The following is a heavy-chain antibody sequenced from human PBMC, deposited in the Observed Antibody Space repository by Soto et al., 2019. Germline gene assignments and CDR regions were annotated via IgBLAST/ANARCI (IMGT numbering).Heavy chain of an antibody. Sequence: QITLKESGPTLVKPTQTLTLTCTFSGFSLTTSGVGVGWIRQPPGKALEWLALIYWDDDKRYSPTLKRRLTITRDTYKDVVVLTMTSMHPVDTSTCYCVHSRRVAGGYYFDYCGQGTLVTVSS. CDR1: GFSLTTSGVG. CDR2: IYWDDDK. D-gene: IGHD6-13*01. CDR3: VHSRRVAGGYYFDY. J-gene: IGHJ4*02. V-gene: IGHV2-5*02.